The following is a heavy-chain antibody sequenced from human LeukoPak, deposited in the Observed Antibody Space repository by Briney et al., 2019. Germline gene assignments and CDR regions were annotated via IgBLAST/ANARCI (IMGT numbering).Heavy chain of an antibody. V-gene: IGHV5-51*01. CDR3: ARHTGYYYDSSGYNLEY. Sequence: GESLKISCKGSGYSFTSYCIGWVRQMPGKGLEWMVIIYPGDSDTRYSPSFHGQLTISADKSISTAYLQWSSLKASETDMYYCARHTGYYYDSSGYNLEYWGQGTLVTVSS. CDR2: IYPGDSDT. CDR1: GYSFTSYC. D-gene: IGHD3-22*01. J-gene: IGHJ4*02.